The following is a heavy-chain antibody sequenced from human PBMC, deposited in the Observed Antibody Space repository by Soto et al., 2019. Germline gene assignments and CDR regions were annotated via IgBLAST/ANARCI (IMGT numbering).Heavy chain of an antibody. CDR2: ISAYNGNT. V-gene: IGHV1-18*04. J-gene: IGHJ6*02. Sequence: ASVKVSCKASGYTFTSYGISWVRQAPGQGLEWMGWISAYNGNTNYAQKFQGRVTITADESTSTAYMELSSLRSEDTAVYYCARDWLVVVPAVIRSEYYYYGMDVWGQGTTVTVSS. CDR1: GYTFTSYG. D-gene: IGHD2-2*01. CDR3: ARDWLVVVPAVIRSEYYYYGMDV.